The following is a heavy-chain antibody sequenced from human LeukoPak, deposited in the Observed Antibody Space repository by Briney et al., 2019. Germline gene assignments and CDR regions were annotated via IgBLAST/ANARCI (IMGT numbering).Heavy chain of an antibody. CDR2: IYYSGST. CDR3: ARASYLTFGGVIPHNWFDP. Sequence: SETLSLTCTVSGGSISSSSYYWGWIRQPPGKGLEWIGSIYYSGSTYYNPSLKRRVTISVDTSKNQFSLKLSSVTAADTAVYYCARASYLTFGGVIPHNWFDPWGQGTLVTVSS. V-gene: IGHV4-39*07. J-gene: IGHJ5*02. CDR1: GGSISSSSYY. D-gene: IGHD3-16*02.